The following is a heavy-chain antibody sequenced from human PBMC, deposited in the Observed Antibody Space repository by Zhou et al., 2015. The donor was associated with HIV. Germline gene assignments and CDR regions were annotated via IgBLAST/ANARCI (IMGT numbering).Heavy chain of an antibody. J-gene: IGHJ4*02. Sequence: QVQLVQSGAEVKKPGSSVKVSCKASGGTFSSYAISWVRQAPGQGLEWMGGIIPIFGTANYAQKFQGRVTITADESTSTAYMELSSLRSEDTAVYYCARDSPAIAARPGRSFFDYWGQGTLVTVSS. D-gene: IGHD6-6*01. CDR1: GGTFSSYA. CDR3: ARDSPAIAARPGRSFFDY. V-gene: IGHV1-69*01. CDR2: IIPIFGTA.